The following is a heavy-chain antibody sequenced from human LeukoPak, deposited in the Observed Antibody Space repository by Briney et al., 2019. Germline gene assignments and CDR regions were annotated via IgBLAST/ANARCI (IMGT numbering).Heavy chain of an antibody. CDR2: ISYDGSNK. J-gene: IGHJ4*02. D-gene: IGHD2-2*02. CDR1: GFTFSSYA. CDR3: TTEIVVVPAAIPDY. Sequence: GGSLRLSCAASGFTFSSYAMHWVRQAPGKGLEWVAVISYDGSNKYYADSVKGRLTISRDNSKNTLYLQMNSLRAEDTAVYYCTTEIVVVPAAIPDYWGQGTLVTVSS. V-gene: IGHV3-30-3*01.